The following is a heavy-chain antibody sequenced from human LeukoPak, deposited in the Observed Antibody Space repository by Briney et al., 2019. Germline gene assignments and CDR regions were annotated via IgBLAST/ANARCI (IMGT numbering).Heavy chain of an antibody. CDR1: GGSISSSSYY. D-gene: IGHD2-2*01. V-gene: IGHV4-39*01. CDR3: HRGDIVVVPAAMDA. J-gene: IGHJ5*02. CDR2: IYYSGST. Sequence: SETLSLTCTVSGGSISSSSYYWGWIRQPPGKGLEWIGSIYYSGSTYYNPSLKSRVIISVDTSKNQFSLKLSSVTAADTAVYYCHRGDIVVVPAAMDAWGQGTLVTVSS.